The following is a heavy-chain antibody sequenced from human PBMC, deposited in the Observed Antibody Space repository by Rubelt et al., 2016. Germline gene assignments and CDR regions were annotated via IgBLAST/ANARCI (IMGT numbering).Heavy chain of an antibody. CDR2: VKQDGSET. Sequence: EVQLVESGGGLVQPGGSLRLSCEASEFTFRSFWMSWVRQAPGKGLEWVANVKQDGSETHYVDSAKGRFTISRDNARNSLYLQMNSLRVEDTAVYYCARYRGYGGYAFDIWGQGTMVTVSS. V-gene: IGHV3-7*01. CDR3: ARYRGYGGYAFDI. J-gene: IGHJ3*02. D-gene: IGHD5-12*01. CDR1: EFTFRSFW.